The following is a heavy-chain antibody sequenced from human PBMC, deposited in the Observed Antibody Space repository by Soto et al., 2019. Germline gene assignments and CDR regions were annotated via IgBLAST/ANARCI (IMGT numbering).Heavy chain of an antibody. J-gene: IGHJ4*02. CDR3: THLLSLAHPYSYL. CDR2: IKSQASGGTI. D-gene: IGHD2-21*01. Sequence: LRLSCAASGITFIYAWMDWVRQAPGKRLEWVGRIKSQASGGTIDYAAPVKGSFTISRADSKNTVYLQMDSLKTEDTAVYYCTHLLSLAHPYSYLWGQGTQVTVSS. CDR1: GITFIYAW. V-gene: IGHV3-15*07.